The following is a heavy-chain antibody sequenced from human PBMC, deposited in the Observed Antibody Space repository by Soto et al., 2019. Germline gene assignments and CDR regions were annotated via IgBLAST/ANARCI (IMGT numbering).Heavy chain of an antibody. D-gene: IGHD6-19*01. CDR3: ARDRAEQWLVRNPRNDY. V-gene: IGHV3-48*02. CDR1: GFTFSSYS. J-gene: IGHJ4*02. CDR2: ISSSSSTI. Sequence: PGGSMSLSCAASGFTFSSYSMNWVRQAPGKGLEWVSYISSSSSTIYYADSVKGRFTISRDNAKNSLYLQMNSLRDEDTAVYYCARDRAEQWLVRNPRNDYCGQGT.